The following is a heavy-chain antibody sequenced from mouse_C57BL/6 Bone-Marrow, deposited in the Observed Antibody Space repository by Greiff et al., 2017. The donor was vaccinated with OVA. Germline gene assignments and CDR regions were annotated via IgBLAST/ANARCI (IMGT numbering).Heavy chain of an antibody. CDR2: IYPRSGNT. J-gene: IGHJ3*01. CDR1: GYTFTSYG. CDR3: ARRGQLRPGAY. D-gene: IGHD3-2*02. Sequence: VQLQQSGAELARPGASVKLSCKASGYTFTSYGISWVKQRTGQGLEWIGEIYPRSGNTYYNEKFKGKATLTADKSSSTAYMELRSLTSEDSAVYFCARRGQLRPGAYWGQGTLVTVSA. V-gene: IGHV1-81*01.